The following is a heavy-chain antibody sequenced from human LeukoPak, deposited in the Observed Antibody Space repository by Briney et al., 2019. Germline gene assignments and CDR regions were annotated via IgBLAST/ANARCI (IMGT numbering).Heavy chain of an antibody. J-gene: IGHJ4*02. D-gene: IGHD2-2*03. CDR1: GFTCSSYA. Sequence: GRSLRLSCAASGFTCSSYAMTWVRQVPGKGLEWVSSISGSGDIIYYADSVKRRFTISRDNSKNTLHVQMNSLRAEDTAVYYCAPSRGLDMIFNDWGQGTLVTVSS. CDR2: ISGSGDII. CDR3: APSRGLDMIFND. V-gene: IGHV3-23*01.